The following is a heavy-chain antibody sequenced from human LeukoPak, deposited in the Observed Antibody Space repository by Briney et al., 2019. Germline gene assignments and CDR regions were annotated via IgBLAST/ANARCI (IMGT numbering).Heavy chain of an antibody. Sequence: GGSLRLSCAASGFTFSSYGMHWVRQAPGKELEWVAVISYDGSSKYYADSVKGRFTISRDNSKNTLYVQMNSLRSEDTAVYYCARRGYSYVHWGQGTLVTVSS. CDR3: ARRGYSYVH. CDR1: GFTFSSYG. J-gene: IGHJ4*02. D-gene: IGHD5-18*01. V-gene: IGHV3-30-3*01. CDR2: ISYDGSSK.